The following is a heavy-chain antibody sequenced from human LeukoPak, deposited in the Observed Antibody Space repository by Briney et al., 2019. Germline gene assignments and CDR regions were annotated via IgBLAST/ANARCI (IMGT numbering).Heavy chain of an antibody. CDR2: IYYSGST. V-gene: IGHV4-39*01. J-gene: IGHJ5*02. CDR1: GGSISSSSYY. CDR3: ARVLWFDP. Sequence: SETLSLTCTVSGGSISSSSYYWGWIRQPPGKGLEWIGSIYYSGSTYYNPSLKSRVTISVDTSKNQFSLKLSSVTAADTAVYYCARVLWFDPWGQGTLVTVSS.